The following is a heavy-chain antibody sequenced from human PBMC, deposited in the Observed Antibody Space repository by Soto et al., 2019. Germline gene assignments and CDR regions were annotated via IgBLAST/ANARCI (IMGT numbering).Heavy chain of an antibody. J-gene: IGHJ4*02. D-gene: IGHD3-3*01. Sequence: EVQLLESGGGLVQPGGSLRLSCAVSGFTFSSYAMSWVRQAPGKGLEWGSVISGSGSSTYYADSVKGRFTISRDNSKKTLYVQMNSLRAEDTAVYYCAKMSDFWSGSPTYHFDYWGQGTQVTVSS. CDR2: ISGSGSST. CDR1: GFTFSSYA. V-gene: IGHV3-23*01. CDR3: AKMSDFWSGSPTYHFDY.